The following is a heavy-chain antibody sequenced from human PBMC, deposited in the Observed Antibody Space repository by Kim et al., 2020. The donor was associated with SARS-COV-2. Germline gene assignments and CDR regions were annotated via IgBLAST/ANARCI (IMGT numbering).Heavy chain of an antibody. V-gene: IGHV1-3*01. CDR3: ARVSGYSGIYGDY. CDR2: INAGNGNT. J-gene: IGHJ4*02. CDR1: GYTFTSYA. D-gene: IGHD1-26*01. Sequence: ASVKFSCKASGYTFTSYARHWVRQAPGQRLEWMGWINAGNGNTKYSQKVQGRVTITRDTSASTAYMELSSLRSEDTAVYYFARVSGYSGIYGDYWGQG.